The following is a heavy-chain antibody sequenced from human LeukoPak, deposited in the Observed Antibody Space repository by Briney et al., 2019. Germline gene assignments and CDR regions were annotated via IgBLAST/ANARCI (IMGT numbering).Heavy chain of an antibody. Sequence: PGGSLRLSCVASGFTFSNYAMSWVRQAPGKRLEWVSAVTGSGGSTYYADSVKGRFTISRDNSRNTLFLQMNSLRAEDTAIYYCAKWGDFDILTGYYVSDFRGQGTLVTVSS. CDR2: VTGSGGST. CDR3: AKWGDFDILTGYYVSDF. J-gene: IGHJ4*02. D-gene: IGHD3-9*01. V-gene: IGHV3-23*01. CDR1: GFTFSNYA.